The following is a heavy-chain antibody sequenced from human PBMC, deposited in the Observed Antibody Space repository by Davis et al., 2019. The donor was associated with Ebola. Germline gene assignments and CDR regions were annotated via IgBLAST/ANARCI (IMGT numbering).Heavy chain of an antibody. CDR1: GDSVSGAG. D-gene: IGHD5-12*01. CDR2: TYYKSKRYN. J-gene: IGHJ4*02. Sequence: PSETLSLTCAISGDSVSGAGWNWIRQSPSRGLEWLGRTYYKSKRYNDYAVSVKRRININTDTSKNQLSLQLNSVTPEDTAMYYCAMGWVRSGLDSWGQGTLVTVSS. V-gene: IGHV6-1*01. CDR3: AMGWVRSGLDS.